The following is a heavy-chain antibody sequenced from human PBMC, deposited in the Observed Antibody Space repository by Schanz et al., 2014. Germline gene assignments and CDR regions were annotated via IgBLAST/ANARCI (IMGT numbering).Heavy chain of an antibody. CDR2: ISSSGSYI. J-gene: IGHJ4*02. V-gene: IGHV3-21*01. CDR3: ARDSRPNYDFLAAYYSIDY. D-gene: IGHD3-9*01. Sequence: EVQLVESGGGLVKPGGSLRLSCEASEFTFSSYKMNWVRQAPGKGLEWVSSISSSGSYIHYADSVKGRFTISRDNAKNTLYLQSNSLRAEDTAVYYCARDSRPNYDFLAAYYSIDYWGQGALVNVSS. CDR1: EFTFSSYK.